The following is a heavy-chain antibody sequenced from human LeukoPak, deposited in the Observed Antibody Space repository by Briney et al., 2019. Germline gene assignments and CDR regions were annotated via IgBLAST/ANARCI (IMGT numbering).Heavy chain of an antibody. V-gene: IGHV4-34*01. CDR1: GGSFSGYY. D-gene: IGHD3-22*01. CDR3: ARCYYDSSGYHYWYFDL. Sequence: RPSETLSLTCAIYGGSFSGYYWSWIRQPPGKGLEWIGEINHSGSTNYNPSLKSRVTISVDTSKNQFSLKLSSVTAADTAVYYCARCYYDSSGYHYWYFDLWGRGTLVTVSS. J-gene: IGHJ2*01. CDR2: INHSGST.